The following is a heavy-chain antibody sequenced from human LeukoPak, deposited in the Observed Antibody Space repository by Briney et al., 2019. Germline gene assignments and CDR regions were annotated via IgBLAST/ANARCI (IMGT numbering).Heavy chain of an antibody. Sequence: SETLSLTCIVSGGSISGYYWNWIRQPPGKGLEWIGYIYSSGSTNYNLSLKSRVTISLDTSKNQFSLKLSSVTAADTAVYYCARQGSGGRAFDIWGQGTMVTVSS. D-gene: IGHD3-16*01. V-gene: IGHV4-59*08. CDR1: GGSISGYY. J-gene: IGHJ3*02. CDR2: IYSSGST. CDR3: ARQGSGGRAFDI.